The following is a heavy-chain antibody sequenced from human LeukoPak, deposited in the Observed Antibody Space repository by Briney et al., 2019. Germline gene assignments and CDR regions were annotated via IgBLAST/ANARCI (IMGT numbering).Heavy chain of an antibody. CDR3: TREGMGTSFSAWFDP. CDR2: ISSDGGTD. J-gene: IGHJ5*01. V-gene: IGHV3-30*03. Sequence: GRSLRLSCAASGFTFSNYGMNWVRQAPGKVLEWVAVISSDGGTDYYADPVKGRFTISRDSSKNTMYLQMNSLRTEDTAVYYCTREGMGTSFSAWFDPWGQGTLVTVSS. CDR1: GFTFSNYG. D-gene: IGHD1-7*01.